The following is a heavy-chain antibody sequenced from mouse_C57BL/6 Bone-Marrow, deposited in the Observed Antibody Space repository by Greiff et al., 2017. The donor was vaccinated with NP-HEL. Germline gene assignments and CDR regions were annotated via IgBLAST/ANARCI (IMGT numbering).Heavy chain of an antibody. CDR1: GFTFSDYY. CDR3: ARQTYYYGSSPYAMDY. Sequence: EVQLVESGGGLVQPGGSLKLSCAASGFTFSDYYMYWVRQTPEKRLEWVAYISNGGGSTYYPDTVKGRFTISRDNAKNTLYLQMSRLKSEDTAMYYCARQTYYYGSSPYAMDYWGQGTSVTVSS. V-gene: IGHV5-12*01. D-gene: IGHD1-1*01. J-gene: IGHJ4*01. CDR2: ISNGGGST.